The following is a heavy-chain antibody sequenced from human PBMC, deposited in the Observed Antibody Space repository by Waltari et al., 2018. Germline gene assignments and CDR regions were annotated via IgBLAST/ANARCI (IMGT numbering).Heavy chain of an antibody. Sequence: EVQLVQSGAEVKKPGATVKLYSKGSGYTFTDDYMHWVQQAPGKGLEWMGLVDPEDGETIYAEKFQGRVTITADTSTDTAYMELSSLRSEDTAVYYCATDRKNYLWFWGQGTLVTVSS. D-gene: IGHD3-10*01. J-gene: IGHJ4*02. V-gene: IGHV1-69-2*01. CDR3: ATDRKNYLWF. CDR2: VDPEDGET. CDR1: GYTFTDDY.